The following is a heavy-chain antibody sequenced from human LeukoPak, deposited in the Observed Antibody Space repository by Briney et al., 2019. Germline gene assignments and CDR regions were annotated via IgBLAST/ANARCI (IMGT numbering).Heavy chain of an antibody. J-gene: IGHJ4*02. D-gene: IGHD6-13*01. V-gene: IGHV4-59*12. CDR3: ARGRYVTTRGGAAAGFLDY. Sequence: PSETLSLTCTVSGGSISSYYWNWIRQPPGKGLEWIGYISYSGSTNYNPSLKSRVTIPVDTSKNQFSLRLSSVTAADTAVYYCARGRYVTTRGGAAAGFLDYWGQGTLVTVST. CDR1: GGSISSYY. CDR2: ISYSGST.